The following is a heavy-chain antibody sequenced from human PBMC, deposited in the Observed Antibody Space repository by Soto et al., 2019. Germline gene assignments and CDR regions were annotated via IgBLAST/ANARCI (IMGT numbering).Heavy chain of an antibody. CDR2: IYHSGST. Sequence: QLQLQESGSGLVKPSQTLSLTCAVSGGSISSGGYSWSWLRQPPGKGLEWIGYIYHSGSTYYNPSLKMRVTISVDRSKNQCSLKLRSVTAADTAVYYCARAGGLGAVAVDYWGQGTLVTVSS. J-gene: IGHJ4*02. CDR1: GGSISSGGYS. V-gene: IGHV4-30-2*01. D-gene: IGHD6-19*01. CDR3: ARAGGLGAVAVDY.